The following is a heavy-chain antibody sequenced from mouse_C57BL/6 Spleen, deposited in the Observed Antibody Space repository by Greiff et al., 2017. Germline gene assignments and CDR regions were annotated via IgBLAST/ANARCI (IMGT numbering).Heavy chain of an antibody. CDR1: GYAFTNYL. D-gene: IGHD2-4*01. CDR3: AREGDYDKGVDY. Sequence: VQLQESGAELVRPGTSVKVSCKASGYAFTNYLIEWVKQRPGQGLEWIGVINPGSGGTNYNEKFKGKATLTADKATSTAYMQLSSLNSEDSAVYVCAREGDYDKGVDYWGQGTTLTVSS. V-gene: IGHV1-54*01. J-gene: IGHJ2*01. CDR2: INPGSGGT.